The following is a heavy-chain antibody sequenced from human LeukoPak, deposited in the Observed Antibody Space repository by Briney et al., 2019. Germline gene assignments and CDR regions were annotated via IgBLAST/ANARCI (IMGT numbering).Heavy chain of an antibody. Sequence: ASETLSLTCAVYGGSFSGYYWSWIRQPPGKGLEWIGEINHSGSTNYNPSLKSRVTISVDTSKNQFSLKLSSVTAADTAVYYCASGELDSLYYFDFWGQGTLVTVSS. CDR3: ASGELDSLYYFDF. CDR2: INHSGST. V-gene: IGHV4-34*01. J-gene: IGHJ4*02. CDR1: GGSFSGYY. D-gene: IGHD1-1*01.